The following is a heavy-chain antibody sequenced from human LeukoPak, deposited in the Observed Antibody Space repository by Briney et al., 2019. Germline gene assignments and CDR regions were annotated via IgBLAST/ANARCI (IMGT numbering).Heavy chain of an antibody. D-gene: IGHD5-24*01. CDR2: ISGSTGSR. Sequence: PGGSLRLSCAASGFAFSSYAMSWVRQAQGRGLEWVSSISGSTGSRYSADSVKGRFTISRDTSKNTVSLQMNSLRVEDTAMYYCTRDQMNYWGQGTLVTVSS. CDR3: TRDQMNY. CDR1: GFAFSSYA. J-gene: IGHJ4*02. V-gene: IGHV3-23*01.